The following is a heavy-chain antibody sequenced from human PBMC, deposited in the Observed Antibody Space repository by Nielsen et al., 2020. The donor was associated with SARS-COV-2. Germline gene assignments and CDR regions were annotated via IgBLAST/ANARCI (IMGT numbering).Heavy chain of an antibody. D-gene: IGHD6-13*01. J-gene: IGHJ4*02. Sequence: GESLKISCATSGFTFSSHALHWVRQAPGKGLEWVAFISYDGSNTYYADSVKGRFSISRDNSKNTLYLQMNSLRAEDSAVYYCARELSANVKYSSSWYVFDYWGQGTLVTVSS. CDR3: ARELSANVKYSSSWYVFDY. V-gene: IGHV3-30*04. CDR1: GFTFSSHA. CDR2: ISYDGSNT.